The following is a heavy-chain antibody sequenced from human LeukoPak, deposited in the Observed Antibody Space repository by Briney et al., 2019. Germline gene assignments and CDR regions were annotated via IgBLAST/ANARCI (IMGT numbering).Heavy chain of an antibody. J-gene: IGHJ6*03. D-gene: IGHD2-2*01. CDR2: INHNGTA. V-gene: IGHV4-34*01. CDR1: SGSFNLYQ. Sequence: SETLPLTCAVYSGSFNLYQWSWIRQSPGKGLEWIGEINHNGTAHYHASLKSRGVMSVDTSRRQVSLTLNSVTAADTAVYYCARVRSSSLLGYYYMDVWGKGTTVTVSS. CDR3: ARVRSSSLLGYYYMDV.